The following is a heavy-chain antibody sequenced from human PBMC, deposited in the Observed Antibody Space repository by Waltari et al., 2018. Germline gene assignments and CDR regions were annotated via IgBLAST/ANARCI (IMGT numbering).Heavy chain of an antibody. Sequence: EVQLVESGGGLVQPGGSLRLSCAAYGFIFINYELNWVRQTPGKGLEWVSYVSVSGKTMYNVDSVKGRFTISRDNAKNSLHLQMNSLRAEDTAVYYCARAYSGSYYRYFEYWGQGALVTVSS. V-gene: IGHV3-48*03. CDR2: VSVSGKTM. CDR1: GFIFINYE. D-gene: IGHD1-26*01. J-gene: IGHJ1*01. CDR3: ARAYSGSYYRYFEY.